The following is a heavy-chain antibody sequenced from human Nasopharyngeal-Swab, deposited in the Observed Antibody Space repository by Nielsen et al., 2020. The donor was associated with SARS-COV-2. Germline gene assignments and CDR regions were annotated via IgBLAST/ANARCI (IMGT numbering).Heavy chain of an antibody. CDR3: ARSSSAPLRVGKYYYGMDV. D-gene: IGHD2-15*01. V-gene: IGHV3-11*04. J-gene: IGHJ6*02. Sequence: GESLKISCAASGFTFRHYYMSWIRQAPGKGLEWVSYINSSGSNIYYADSVKGRFTISRANAKNSLYLQMNSLRAEDTAGYYCARSSSAPLRVGKYYYGMDVWGQGTTVTVSS. CDR1: GFTFRHYY. CDR2: INSSGSNI.